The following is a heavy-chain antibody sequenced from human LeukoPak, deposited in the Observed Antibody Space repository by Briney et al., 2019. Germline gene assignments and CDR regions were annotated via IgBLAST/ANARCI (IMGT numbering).Heavy chain of an antibody. V-gene: IGHV1-69*13. CDR3: ASVGRHYQPPYFDY. D-gene: IGHD3-10*01. CDR1: GYTFTSYG. J-gene: IGHJ4*02. Sequence: GASVKVSCKASGYTFTSYGISWVRQAPGQGLEWMGGIIPIFGTANYAQKFQGRVTITADESTSTAYMELSSLRSEDTAVYYCASVGRHYQPPYFDYWGQGTLVTVSS. CDR2: IIPIFGTA.